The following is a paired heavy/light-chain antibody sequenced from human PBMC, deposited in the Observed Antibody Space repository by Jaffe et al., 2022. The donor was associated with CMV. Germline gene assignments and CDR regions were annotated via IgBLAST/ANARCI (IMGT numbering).Light chain of an antibody. V-gene: IGLV1-40*01. CDR2: GNS. CDR3: QSYDSSLSAWV. Sequence: QSVLTQPPSVSGAPGQRVTISCTGSTSNIGAPYDVHWYQHLPGTAPKLLINGNSNRPSGVPDRFSGSKSGTSASLAITGLQAEDEADYYCQSYDSSLSAWVFGGGTKLTVL. J-gene: IGLJ3*02. CDR1: TSNIGAPYD.
Heavy chain of an antibody. D-gene: IGHD2-8*01. Sequence: EVQLVESGGGLVQPGGSLRLSCAASGFTFSSYWMSWVRQAPGKGLEWVANIKEDGSKKYYVDFVEGRFTISRDNAKYSLYLQMNSLRAEDTAVYYCARPRNGYYMDVWGKGTTVTVS. CDR1: GFTFSSYW. V-gene: IGHV3-7*03. CDR2: IKEDGSKK. J-gene: IGHJ6*03. CDR3: ARPRNGYYMDV.